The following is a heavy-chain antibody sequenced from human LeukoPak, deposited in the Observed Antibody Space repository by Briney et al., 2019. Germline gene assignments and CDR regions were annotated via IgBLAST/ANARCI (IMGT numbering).Heavy chain of an antibody. CDR3: ARDYAYDY. V-gene: IGHV3-74*01. D-gene: IGHD4-17*01. CDR2: INSDGSST. J-gene: IGHJ4*02. CDR1: GFTFSSYW. Sequence: PGGSLRLSCAAPGFTFSSYWMHWVRQAPGEGLVWVSRINSDGSSTSYADSVKGRFTISRDNAKNTLYLQMNSLRAEDTAVYYCARDYAYDYWGQGTLVTVSS.